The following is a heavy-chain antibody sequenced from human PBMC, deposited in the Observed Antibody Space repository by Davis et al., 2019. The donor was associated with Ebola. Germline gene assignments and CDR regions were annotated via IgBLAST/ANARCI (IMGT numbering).Heavy chain of an antibody. D-gene: IGHD3/OR15-3a*01. CDR1: GFIFSHYW. J-gene: IGHJ6*02. V-gene: IGHV3-7*03. CDR3: ASGDGRGRSYDMDV. CDR2: IKPDEGEK. Sequence: GESLKISCAASGFIFSHYWMSWVRQAPGKGPEWVAIIKPDEGEKYYVDSVKGRFTISRDNAKNSLFLQMDSLRDEDTALYYCASGDGRGRSYDMDVWGQGTTVTVSS.